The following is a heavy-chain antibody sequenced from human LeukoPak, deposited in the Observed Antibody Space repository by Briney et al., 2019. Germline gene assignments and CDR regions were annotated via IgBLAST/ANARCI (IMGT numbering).Heavy chain of an antibody. CDR3: ARVAGLCSAGSCGNWFDP. J-gene: IGHJ5*02. CDR2: INPNNGGT. CDR1: GYTFIGHY. V-gene: IGHV1-2*02. D-gene: IGHD3-10*01. Sequence: GASVKVSCKASGYTFIGHYIHWVRQAPGQGLEWMGWINPNNGGTKYAPKLQGRVTMTRDTSISTAYMELSSLRSDDTAVYYCARVAGLCSAGSCGNWFDPWGQGTLVTVSS.